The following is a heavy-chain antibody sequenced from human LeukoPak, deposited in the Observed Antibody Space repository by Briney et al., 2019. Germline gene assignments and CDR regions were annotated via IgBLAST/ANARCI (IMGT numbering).Heavy chain of an antibody. D-gene: IGHD1-1*01. J-gene: IGHJ3*02. Sequence: ASVKVSCKASGGTFSSYAISWVRQAPGQGLEWMGGIIPIFGTANYAQKFQGRVTITADESTSTAYVELSSLRSEDTAVYYCARVPPVQLDRSGGAFDIWGQGTMVTVSS. V-gene: IGHV1-69*13. CDR2: IIPIFGTA. CDR1: GGTFSSYA. CDR3: ARVPPVQLDRSGGAFDI.